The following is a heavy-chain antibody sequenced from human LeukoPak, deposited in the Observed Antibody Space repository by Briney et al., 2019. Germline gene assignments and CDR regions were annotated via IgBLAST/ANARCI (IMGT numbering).Heavy chain of an antibody. CDR2: IYTSGST. D-gene: IGHD4-17*01. J-gene: IGHJ4*02. V-gene: IGHV4-59*10. Sequence: PSETLSLTCAVYGGSFSGYYSNWIRQPAGKGLEWIGRIYTSGSTNYNPSLKSRVTMSVDTSKNQFSLKLSSVTAADTAVYYCASGILYGDYLRYWGQGTLVTVSS. CDR3: ASGILYGDYLRY. CDR1: GGSFSGYY.